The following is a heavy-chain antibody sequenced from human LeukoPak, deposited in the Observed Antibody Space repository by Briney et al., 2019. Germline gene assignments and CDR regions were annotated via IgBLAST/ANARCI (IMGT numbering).Heavy chain of an antibody. D-gene: IGHD6-13*01. CDR1: GGSISSYY. CDR3: ARDLYSSSWLNYFDY. CDR2: IYYSGST. J-gene: IGHJ4*02. Sequence: SETLSLTCTVSGGSISSYYWSWIRQPPGKAPEWIGYIYYSGSTNYNPSLKSRVTISVDTSKNQCSLKLSSLTAADTAVYYCARDLYSSSWLNYFDYWGQGTRVTVSS. V-gene: IGHV4-59*01.